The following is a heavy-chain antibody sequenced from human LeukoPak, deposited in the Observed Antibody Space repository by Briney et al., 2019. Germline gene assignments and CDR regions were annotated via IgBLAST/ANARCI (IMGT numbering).Heavy chain of an antibody. CDR2: ISAYNGNT. D-gene: IGHD3-10*01. V-gene: IGHV1-18*01. CDR3: ARVSLWFGESPAYFDY. J-gene: IGHJ4*02. CDR1: GCTFTSYG. Sequence: ASVKVSCKASGCTFTSYGISWVRQAPGQGLEWMGWISAYNGNTNYAQKLQGRVTMTTDTSTSTAYMELRSLRSDDTAVYYCARVSLWFGESPAYFDYWGQGTLVTVSS.